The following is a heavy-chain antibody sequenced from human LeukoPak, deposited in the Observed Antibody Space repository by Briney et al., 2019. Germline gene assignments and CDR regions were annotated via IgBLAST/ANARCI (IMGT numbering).Heavy chain of an antibody. CDR3: ARVQYSSGWYYFDY. CDR1: GYTFTSYG. J-gene: IGHJ4*02. CDR2: ISAYNGNT. D-gene: IGHD6-19*01. V-gene: IGHV1-18*01. Sequence: WASVKVSCKASGYTFTSYGISWVRQAPGQGLEWMGWISAYNGNTNYAQKLQGRVTMTTDTSTSTAYMELRSLRSDDTAVYYCARVQYSSGWYYFDYWGQGTLVTVSS.